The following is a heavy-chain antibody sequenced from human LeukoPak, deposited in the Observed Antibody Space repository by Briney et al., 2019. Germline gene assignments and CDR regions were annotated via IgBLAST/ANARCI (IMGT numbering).Heavy chain of an antibody. V-gene: IGHV4-34*01. Sequence: SETLSLTCAVYGGSFSGYYWSWIRQPPGKGLEWIGEINHSGSTNYNPSLKSRGTISVDTSKNQFSLKLSSVTAADTAVYYCARGKHYYGSGSYYIVNYYYYMDVWGKGTTVTVSS. J-gene: IGHJ6*03. CDR1: GGSFSGYY. CDR3: ARGKHYYGSGSYYIVNYYYYMDV. CDR2: INHSGST. D-gene: IGHD3-10*01.